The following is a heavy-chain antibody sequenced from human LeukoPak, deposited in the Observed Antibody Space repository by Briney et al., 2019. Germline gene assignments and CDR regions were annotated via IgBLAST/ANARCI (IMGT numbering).Heavy chain of an antibody. J-gene: IGHJ4*02. CDR2: INPHSGGT. Sequence: ASVKVSCKASGYTSTDYYLHWVRQAPGQGLEWMGWINPHSGGTNSEQNFQGRVTMSRDTSISTVYMELSRLRSDDTALYYCAREGVIGDGYNFFDYWGQGTLVTVSS. D-gene: IGHD5-24*01. V-gene: IGHV1-2*02. CDR3: AREGVIGDGYNFFDY. CDR1: GYTSTDYY.